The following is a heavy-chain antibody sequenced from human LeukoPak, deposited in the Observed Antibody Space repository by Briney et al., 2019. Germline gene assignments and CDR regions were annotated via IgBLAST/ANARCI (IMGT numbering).Heavy chain of an antibody. CDR1: GFTFSSYS. CDR3: ARDGSRPYYYDSSGYDFDY. Sequence: GGSLRLSCAASGFTFSSYSMNWVRQAPGKGLEWVSYISSSSSTIYYADSVKGRFTISRDNAKNSLYLQMNSLRAEDTAVYYCARDGSRPYYYDSSGYDFDYWGQGTLVTVSS. CDR2: ISSSSSTI. V-gene: IGHV3-48*04. J-gene: IGHJ4*02. D-gene: IGHD3-22*01.